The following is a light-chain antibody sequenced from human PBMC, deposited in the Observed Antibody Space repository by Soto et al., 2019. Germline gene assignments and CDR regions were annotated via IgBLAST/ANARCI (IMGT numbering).Light chain of an antibody. CDR2: RTD. Sequence: QSVLTQPPSVSGTPGQRVTISCSGSSSNVGSNFVYWYQQFPGTAPKLLIYRTDQRPSGVPDRFSASKPGTSASLAISGFRSDDEADYYCAAWDNSLRWVFGGGTKVTVL. CDR1: SSNVGSNF. J-gene: IGLJ3*02. CDR3: AAWDNSLRWV. V-gene: IGLV1-47*01.